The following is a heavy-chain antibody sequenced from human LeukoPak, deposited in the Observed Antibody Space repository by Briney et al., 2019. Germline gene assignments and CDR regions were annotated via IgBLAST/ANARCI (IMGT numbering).Heavy chain of an antibody. J-gene: IGHJ6*02. CDR1: GFTFSSYA. V-gene: IGHV3-30-3*01. Sequence: GGSLRLSCAASGFTFSSYAMHWVRQAPGKGLEWVAVISYDGSNKYYADSVKGRFTISRDNSKNTLYLQMNSLRAEDTAVYYCARDRYDSSGYYYSYYYYYGMDVWGQGTTVTVSS. CDR2: ISYDGSNK. CDR3: ARDRYDSSGYYYSYYYYYGMDV. D-gene: IGHD3-22*01.